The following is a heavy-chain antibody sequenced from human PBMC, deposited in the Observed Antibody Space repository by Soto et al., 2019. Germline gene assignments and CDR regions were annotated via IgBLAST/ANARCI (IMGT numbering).Heavy chain of an antibody. CDR3: ARDTGDGTFDF. V-gene: IGHV1-3*01. Sequence: ASVKVSCKASGYTFSSYAMHWVRQAPGQRLERMGWINAGYGNTKSSQKFQDRVTISRDTSASTAYMELTSLRSEDTAVYYCARDTGDGTFDFLGQGTLVTVSS. D-gene: IGHD7-27*01. CDR2: INAGYGNT. J-gene: IGHJ4*02. CDR1: GYTFSSYA.